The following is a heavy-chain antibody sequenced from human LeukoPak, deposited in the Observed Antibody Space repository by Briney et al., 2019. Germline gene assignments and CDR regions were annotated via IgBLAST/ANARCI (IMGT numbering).Heavy chain of an antibody. D-gene: IGHD6-19*01. Sequence: PRRSLRLSCAASGFTFSSYGMHWVRQAPGKGLEWVAVISYDGSNKYYADSVKGRFTISRDNSKNTLYLQMNSLRAEDTAVYYCAKSHTSGPGDYWGQGTLVTVSS. CDR1: GFTFSSYG. J-gene: IGHJ4*02. CDR3: AKSHTSGPGDY. V-gene: IGHV3-30*18. CDR2: ISYDGSNK.